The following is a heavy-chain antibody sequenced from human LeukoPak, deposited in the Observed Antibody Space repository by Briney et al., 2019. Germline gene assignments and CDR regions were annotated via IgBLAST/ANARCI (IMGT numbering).Heavy chain of an antibody. D-gene: IGHD4-17*01. CDR2: ISSSSSYI. V-gene: IGHV3-21*05. Sequence: GGSLRLSCAASGFTFSSYEMNWVRQAPGKGLEWVSYISSSSSYIYYADSVKGRFTISRDNAKNSLYLQMNSLRAEDTAVYYCAVYGDYAFDIWGQGTMVTVS. J-gene: IGHJ3*02. CDR1: GFTFSSYE. CDR3: AVYGDYAFDI.